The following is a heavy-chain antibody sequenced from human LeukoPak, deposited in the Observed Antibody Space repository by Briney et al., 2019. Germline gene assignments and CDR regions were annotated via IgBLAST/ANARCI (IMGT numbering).Heavy chain of an antibody. J-gene: IGHJ5*02. CDR2: IYPGDSDT. Sequence: GESLKISCKGSGYSFTSYWIGWVRQMPGKGLEWMGIIYPGDSDTRYSPPFQGQVTISADKSISTAYLQWSSLKASDTAMYYCARLEDIVVVPAAILFGWFDPWGQGTLVTVSS. D-gene: IGHD2-2*02. CDR1: GYSFTSYW. CDR3: ARLEDIVVVPAAILFGWFDP. V-gene: IGHV5-51*01.